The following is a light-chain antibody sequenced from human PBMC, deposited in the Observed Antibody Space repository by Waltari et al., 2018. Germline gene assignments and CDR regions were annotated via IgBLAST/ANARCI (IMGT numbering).Light chain of an antibody. V-gene: IGKV1-33*01. CDR1: QDVKKN. CDR3: QQYDFLPLT. CDR2: GAS. Sequence: DIQMTQSPSSLSASVGDRVIITCQASQDVKKNLNLYQQKPGRAPRFLIYGASNLEPGVPSRFSGSGSGTDFVLTISSLQPEDFATYYCQQYDFLPLTFGPGTKVDI. J-gene: IGKJ3*01.